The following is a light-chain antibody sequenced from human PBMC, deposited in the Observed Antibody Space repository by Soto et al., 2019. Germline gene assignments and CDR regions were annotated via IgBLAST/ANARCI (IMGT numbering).Light chain of an antibody. CDR2: LGS. CDR1: QSLLHSDGYKY. CDR3: MHALQTPGT. Sequence: DIVMTQSPLSLPVTPGEPASISCRSSQSLLHSDGYKYLDWYLQKPGQSPQLLIYLGSNRASGVLDRFSGSGSGTDCKLKISRVEAGDVGVYYCMHALQTPGTFGQGTKVEIK. V-gene: IGKV2-28*01. J-gene: IGKJ1*01.